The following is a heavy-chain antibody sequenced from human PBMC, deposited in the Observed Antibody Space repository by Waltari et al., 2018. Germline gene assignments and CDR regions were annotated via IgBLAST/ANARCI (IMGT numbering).Heavy chain of an antibody. D-gene: IGHD6-13*01. J-gene: IGHJ6*02. Sequence: EVQLVESGGGLVQPGGSLRLSCAASGFTFSSYEMNWVRQAPGKGLEWVSYISSSGSTIYYADSVKGRFTISRDNAKNSLYLQMNSLRAEDTAVYYCARDALPGIAAAGTWDYYYYYGMDVWGQGTTVTVSS. CDR3: ARDALPGIAAAGTWDYYYYYGMDV. CDR2: ISSSGSTI. CDR1: GFTFSSYE. V-gene: IGHV3-48*03.